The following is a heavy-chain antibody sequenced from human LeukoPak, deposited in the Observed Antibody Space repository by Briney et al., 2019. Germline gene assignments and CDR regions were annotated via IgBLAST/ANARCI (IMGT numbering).Heavy chain of an antibody. CDR1: GSTFDDYA. D-gene: IGHD3-22*01. CDR2: ISWNSGSI. J-gene: IGHJ4*02. CDR3: AKVISGNYYDSSGYYSD. Sequence: GGSLRLSCAASGSTFDDYAMHWVRQAPGKGLEWVSGISWNSGSIGYADSVKGRFTISRDNAKNSLYLQMSSLRAEVTALYYCAKVISGNYYDSSGYYSDWGQGTLVTVSS. V-gene: IGHV3-9*01.